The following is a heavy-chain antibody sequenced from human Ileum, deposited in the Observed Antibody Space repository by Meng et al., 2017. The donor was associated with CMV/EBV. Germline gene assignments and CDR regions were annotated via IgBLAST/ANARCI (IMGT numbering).Heavy chain of an antibody. CDR3: ARGGGTGWFDP. D-gene: IGHD1-26*01. V-gene: IGHV1-8*01. CDR1: RYTFSSDG. Sequence: CKATRYTFSSDGNDWGQGAEGQGVERMRWMNTNGDNTGYGREIKDRVTLTRNNSLKTANMELGGLKSEDTAVCDGARGGGTGWFDPWGQGTLVTVSS. CDR2: MNTNGDNT. J-gene: IGHJ5*02.